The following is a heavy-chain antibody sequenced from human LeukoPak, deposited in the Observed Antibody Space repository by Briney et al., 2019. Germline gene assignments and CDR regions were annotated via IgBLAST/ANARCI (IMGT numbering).Heavy chain of an antibody. CDR2: ISDRGSKT. J-gene: IGHJ4*02. CDR3: AKLAVAGLGSLDY. V-gene: IGHV3-23*01. D-gene: IGHD6-19*01. CDR1: GFTFSSYA. Sequence: GGSLRLSCAASGFTFSSYAMGWVRQAPGKELEWVSCISDRGSKTYHADSVKGRFTISRDNSKNTLYLQMNSLTAEDTAVYYCAKLAVAGLGSLDYWGQGTLVTVSS.